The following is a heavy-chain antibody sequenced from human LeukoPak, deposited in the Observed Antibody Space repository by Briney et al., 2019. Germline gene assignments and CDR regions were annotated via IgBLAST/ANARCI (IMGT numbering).Heavy chain of an antibody. J-gene: IGHJ4*02. CDR2: INPNSGGT. Sequence: GASVKVSXKASGYTFTGYYMHWVRQAPGQGLEWMGRINPNSGGTNYAQKFQGRVTMTRDTPISTAYMELSRLRSDDTAVYYCARDRQQLVRTLDYWGQGTLVTVSS. CDR3: ARDRQQLVRTLDY. V-gene: IGHV1-2*06. D-gene: IGHD6-13*01. CDR1: GYTFTGYY.